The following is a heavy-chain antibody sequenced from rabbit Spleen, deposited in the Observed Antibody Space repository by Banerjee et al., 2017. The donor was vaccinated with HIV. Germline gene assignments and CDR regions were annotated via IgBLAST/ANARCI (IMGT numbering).Heavy chain of an antibody. D-gene: IGHD1-1*01. CDR2: IYTDSADT. CDR1: GISFGISDY. CDR3: GRSTYTSHTYGMDL. Sequence: QSLEESGGGLVKPGGTLTLTCKASGISFGISDYMCWVRQAPGKGLELIACIYTDSADTGYASWAKGRFTITRSTNLNTVTLQMTSLTAADTASYFCGRSTYTSHTYGMDLWGQGTLVTVS. J-gene: IGHJ6*01. V-gene: IGHV1S43*01.